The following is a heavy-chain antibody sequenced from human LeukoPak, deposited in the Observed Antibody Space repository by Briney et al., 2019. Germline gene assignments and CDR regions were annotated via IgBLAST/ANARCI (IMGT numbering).Heavy chain of an antibody. V-gene: IGHV4-31*03. CDR1: GDSLSSGACY. CDR3: AREGVVQGNIDY. Sequence: SETLSLTCTVSGDSLSSGACYWSWIRQQPGKGLEWIGHIYYSGNTYYNPSLKSRVTVSIDTSKNQFSLRLRSVTAADTAVYYCAREGVVQGNIDYWGQGTLVTVSS. D-gene: IGHD3-3*01. CDR2: IYYSGNT. J-gene: IGHJ4*02.